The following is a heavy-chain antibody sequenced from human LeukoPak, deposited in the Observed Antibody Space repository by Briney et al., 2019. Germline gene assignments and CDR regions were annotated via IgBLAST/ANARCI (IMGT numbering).Heavy chain of an antibody. CDR2: IYSGGST. Sequence: GGSVRLPYAASGFTDRSNYMRWVRQAPGKGWEGVTVIYSGGSTYYADSVKGKLTISRDNSKNTLLLQMNSLRAEDTAVYYCAREAKQQLAGDFDYWGQGTLVTVSS. J-gene: IGHJ4*02. D-gene: IGHD6-13*01. CDR1: GFTDRSNY. CDR3: AREAKQQLAGDFDY. V-gene: IGHV3-66*01.